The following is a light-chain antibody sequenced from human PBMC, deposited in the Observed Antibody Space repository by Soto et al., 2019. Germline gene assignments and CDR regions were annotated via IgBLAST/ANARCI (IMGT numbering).Light chain of an antibody. J-gene: IGKJ4*01. V-gene: IGKV3-20*01. CDR2: GAS. Sequence: EIVLTQSPGTLSLSPGERATLSCRASQTVSSSFFAWYQQKPGQAPRLLIYGASTRATGIPDRFSGSGSGTDFTLTISRLEPEDFAVYYCQQDGGSFTFGGGTKVEIK. CDR1: QTVSSSF. CDR3: QQDGGSFT.